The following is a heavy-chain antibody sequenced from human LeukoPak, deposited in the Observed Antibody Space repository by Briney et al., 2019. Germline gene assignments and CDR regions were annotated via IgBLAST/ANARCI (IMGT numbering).Heavy chain of an antibody. CDR3: GRGYYDFWRGSEYYYYMDV. Sequence: SETLSLTCTVPGGSISSHHWSWIRQPPGKGLEWIGYIYYSGSTNYNPSLKSRVTISVDTSKNQFSLKLSSVTAADTAVYYYGRGYYDFWRGSEYYYYMDVWGKGTTVTVSS. J-gene: IGHJ6*03. V-gene: IGHV4-59*11. D-gene: IGHD3-3*01. CDR2: IYYSGST. CDR1: GGSISSHH.